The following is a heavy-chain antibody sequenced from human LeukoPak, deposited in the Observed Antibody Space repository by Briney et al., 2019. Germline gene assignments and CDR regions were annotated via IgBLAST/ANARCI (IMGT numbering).Heavy chain of an antibody. Sequence: RASETLSLTCTVSGGSISSHYWSWIRQPPGKGLEWIGYIYYSGSTNYNPSLKSRVTISVDTSKNQFSLKLSSVTAADTAVYYCARGEIRDGYNPLYFDYWGQGTLVTVSS. J-gene: IGHJ4*02. CDR2: IYYSGST. V-gene: IGHV4-59*11. D-gene: IGHD5-24*01. CDR1: GGSISSHY. CDR3: ARGEIRDGYNPLYFDY.